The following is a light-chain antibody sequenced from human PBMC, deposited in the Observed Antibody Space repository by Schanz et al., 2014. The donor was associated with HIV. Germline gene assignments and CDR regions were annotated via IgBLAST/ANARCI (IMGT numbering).Light chain of an antibody. Sequence: QSALTQPASVSGSPGQSITISCTGTTSDVGAHNYVSWYQQLPGKAPKLIIYDVTNRPSGVANRFSGSKSGNTASLTISGLQAEDEADYYCGSYITAATWVFGGGTKLTVL. CDR3: GSYITAATWV. CDR1: TSDVGAHNY. V-gene: IGLV2-14*03. J-gene: IGLJ2*01. CDR2: DVT.